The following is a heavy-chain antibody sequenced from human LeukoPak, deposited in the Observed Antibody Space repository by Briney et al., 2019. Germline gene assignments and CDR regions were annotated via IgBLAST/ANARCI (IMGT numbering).Heavy chain of an antibody. J-gene: IGHJ4*02. CDR1: GFTFSSYA. Sequence: PGGSLRLSCAASGFTFSSYAMSWVRQAPGKGLEWVSGISGSGGSTNYADSVKGRFTISRDNSKNTLYLQMNSLRAEDTAVYYCAKPGYGSGSYYNPYFDYWGQGTLVTVSS. V-gene: IGHV3-23*01. D-gene: IGHD3-10*01. CDR3: AKPGYGSGSYYNPYFDY. CDR2: ISGSGGST.